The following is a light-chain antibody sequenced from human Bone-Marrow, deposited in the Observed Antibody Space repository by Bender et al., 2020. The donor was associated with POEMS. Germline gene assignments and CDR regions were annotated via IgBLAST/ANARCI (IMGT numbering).Light chain of an antibody. J-gene: IGLJ2*01. CDR1: DDDIGLYNF. CDR3: CSYAGSYTLI. Sequence: QSALTQPASVSGSPGESITISCTGGDDDIGLYNFISWYQHHPDRAPKLILYDVYKRPAGVPDRFSGSRSGNTASLTVSGLQADDEADYYCCSYAGSYTLIFGGGTKLTV. CDR2: DVY. V-gene: IGLV2-11*01.